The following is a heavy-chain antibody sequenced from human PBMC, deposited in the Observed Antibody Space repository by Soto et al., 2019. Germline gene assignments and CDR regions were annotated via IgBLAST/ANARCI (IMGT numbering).Heavy chain of an antibody. CDR1: GFTFKYYA. D-gene: IGHD2-8*01. V-gene: IGHV3-23*01. Sequence: EVQLLQFGGGLAQPGTSLRLSCAASGFTFKYYAMTWVRQAPGKGLEWVSTISGSGDKTDYADSVKGRFRVSRDNSKDTLYLQMDSLRADDTALYYCARESKWYGGQYFQDWGQGTLVTVSS. J-gene: IGHJ1*01. CDR3: ARESKWYGGQYFQD. CDR2: ISGSGDKT.